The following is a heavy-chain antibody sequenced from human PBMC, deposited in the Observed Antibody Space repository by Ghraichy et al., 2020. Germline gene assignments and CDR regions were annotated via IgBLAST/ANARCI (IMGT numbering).Heavy chain of an antibody. Sequence: GESLNISCAASGFTFSDYYMSWIRQAPGKGLEWVSYISSSGSTIYYADSVKGRFTISRDNAKNSLYLQMNSLRAEDTAVYYCARDPFLSLDYWGQGTLVTVSS. D-gene: IGHD2/OR15-2a*01. CDR3: ARDPFLSLDY. CDR1: GFTFSDYY. CDR2: ISSSGSTI. J-gene: IGHJ4*02. V-gene: IGHV3-11*01.